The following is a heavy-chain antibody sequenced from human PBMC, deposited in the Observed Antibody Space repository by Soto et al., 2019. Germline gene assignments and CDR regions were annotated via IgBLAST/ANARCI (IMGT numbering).Heavy chain of an antibody. D-gene: IGHD5-12*01. V-gene: IGHV1-69*01. CDR1: GGTFSSYA. Sequence: QVQLVQSGAEVKKPGSSVKVSCKASGGTFSSYAISWVRQAPGQGLEWMGGIIPIFGTANYAQKFQGRVTITADEPTSTAYMELSSLRSEDTAVYYCARARSEATLGTYYGMDVWGQGTTVTVSS. CDR3: ARARSEATLGTYYGMDV. J-gene: IGHJ6*02. CDR2: IIPIFGTA.